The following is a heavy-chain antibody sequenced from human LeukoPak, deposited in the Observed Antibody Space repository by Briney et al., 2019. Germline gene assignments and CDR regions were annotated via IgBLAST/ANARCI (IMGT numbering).Heavy chain of an antibody. CDR1: GGSISSYY. V-gene: IGHV4-59*01. J-gene: IGHJ6*03. Sequence: PSETLSLTCTVSGGSISSYYWSWIRQPPGKGLEWIGYIYYSGGTNYNPSLKSRVTISVDTSKNQFSLKLSSVTAADTAVYYCAGYQGSGPYYYYYMDVWGKGTTVTVSS. CDR3: AGYQGSGPYYYYYMDV. CDR2: IYYSGGT. D-gene: IGHD2-15*01.